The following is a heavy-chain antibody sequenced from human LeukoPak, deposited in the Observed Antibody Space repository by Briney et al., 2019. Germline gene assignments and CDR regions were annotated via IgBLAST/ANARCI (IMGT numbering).Heavy chain of an antibody. J-gene: IGHJ4*02. CDR1: GFTFSSYA. CDR3: AKYGRITMVGGLIQHLDY. Sequence: GSLRLSCAASGFTFSSYAMSWVRQAPGKGLEWVSAISGSGGSTYYADSVKGRFTISRDNSKNTLYLQMNSLRAEDTAVYYCAKYGRITMVGGLIQHLDYWGQGTLVTVSS. V-gene: IGHV3-23*01. CDR2: ISGSGGST. D-gene: IGHD3-10*01.